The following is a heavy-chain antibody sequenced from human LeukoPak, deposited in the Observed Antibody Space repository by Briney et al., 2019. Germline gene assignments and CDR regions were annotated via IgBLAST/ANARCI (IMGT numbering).Heavy chain of an antibody. CDR1: GFTFSSYA. D-gene: IGHD3-3*01. CDR2: IDTSGDRT. V-gene: IGHV3-23*05. CDR3: AKLRRSPYYALPVGFDS. Sequence: GGSLRLSCAASGFTFSSYAMSWVGQAPGKGLQWGSGIDTSGDRTYYADSVKGRFTISRDNSWDNTLYLQMDSLRAEDTAIYYCAKLRRSPYYALPVGFDSWGQGTLVTVSS. J-gene: IGHJ4*02.